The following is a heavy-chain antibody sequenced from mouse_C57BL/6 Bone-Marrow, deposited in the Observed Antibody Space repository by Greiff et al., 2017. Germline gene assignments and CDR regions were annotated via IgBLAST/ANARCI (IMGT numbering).Heavy chain of an antibody. V-gene: IGHV6-3*01. J-gene: IGHJ4*01. CDR1: GFTFSNYW. CDR3: PRARGSYAMDY. CDR2: IRLKSDNYAT. Sequence: EVKVVESGGGLVQPGGSMKLSCVASGFTFSNYWMNWVRQSPEKGLEWVAQIRLKSDNYATHYAESVKGRFTISRDDSKSRVYLQMNNLRAEDTGIYYCPRARGSYAMDYWGQGTSVTVSS.